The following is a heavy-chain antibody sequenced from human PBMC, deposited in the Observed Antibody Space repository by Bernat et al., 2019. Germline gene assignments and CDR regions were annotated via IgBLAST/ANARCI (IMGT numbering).Heavy chain of an antibody. CDR1: GLTFSSHW. D-gene: IGHD3-3*01. J-gene: IGHJ4*02. Sequence: EVQLVESGGGLVQPGGSLRLSCAASGLTFSSHWMHWVRQAPGKGLVWVSRFNSDGRSTTYADSVKGRFTISRDNAKNTVYLQMNSLRAEDTAVYYCARARYYDLIDYWGQGTLVTVSS. CDR2: FNSDGRST. V-gene: IGHV3-74*01. CDR3: ARARYYDLIDY.